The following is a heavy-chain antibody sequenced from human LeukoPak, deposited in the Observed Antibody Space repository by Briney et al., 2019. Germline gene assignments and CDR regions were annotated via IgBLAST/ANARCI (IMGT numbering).Heavy chain of an antibody. CDR2: IKTDGSEK. V-gene: IGHV3-7*01. Sequence: GGSLRLSCEASGFTFSSYWMSWVRQAPGKGLEWVANIKTDGSEKYYVDSVKGRFIISRDNSKNTVYLQMNSLRSEDTAVYYCARPAAGFYAWFDPWGQGTLVTVSS. CDR3: ARPAAGFYAWFDP. D-gene: IGHD5/OR15-5a*01. J-gene: IGHJ5*02. CDR1: GFTFSSYW.